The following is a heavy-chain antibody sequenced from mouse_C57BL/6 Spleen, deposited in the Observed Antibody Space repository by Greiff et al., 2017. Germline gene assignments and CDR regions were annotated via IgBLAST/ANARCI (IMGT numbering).Heavy chain of an antibody. CDR3: ARGGTTAGGYFDV. V-gene: IGHV5-16*01. Sequence: EVQLVESEGGLVQPGSSMKLSCTASGFTFSDYYMAWVRQVPEKGLEWVANINYDGSSTYYLDSLKSRFIISRDNAKNILYLQMSSLKSEDTATYYCARGGTTAGGYFDVWGTGTTVTVSS. J-gene: IGHJ1*03. CDR1: GFTFSDYY. CDR2: INYDGSST. D-gene: IGHD1-2*01.